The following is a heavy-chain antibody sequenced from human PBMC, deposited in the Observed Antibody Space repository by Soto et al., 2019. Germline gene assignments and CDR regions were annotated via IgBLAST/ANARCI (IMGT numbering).Heavy chain of an antibody. J-gene: IGHJ6*02. CDR2: TDPGGSST. V-gene: IGHV5-10-1*01. Sequence: GESLKISCQGSGFSFTSYWITWVRHLSGKGLEWMGRTDPGGSSTIYSPSFQGHVTISNDKSFTTAYLQWDSLKASDTATYYCERQGKIVTNEIDIFSMDVWGQGTTVTVSS. D-gene: IGHD2-15*01. CDR3: ERQGKIVTNEIDIFSMDV. CDR1: GFSFTSYW.